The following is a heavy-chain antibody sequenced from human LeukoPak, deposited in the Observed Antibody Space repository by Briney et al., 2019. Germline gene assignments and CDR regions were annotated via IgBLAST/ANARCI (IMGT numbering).Heavy chain of an antibody. J-gene: IGHJ1*01. CDR2: INHSGST. CDR1: GGSFSGYY. CDR3: ARGKDVLPWFGELRPGYFQH. D-gene: IGHD3-10*01. Sequence: SETLSLTCAVYGGSFSGYYWSWIRQPPGKGREWIGEINHSGSTNYNPSLKSRVTISVDTSKNQFSLKLSSVTAADTAVYYCARGKDVLPWFGELRPGYFQHWGQGTLVTVSS. V-gene: IGHV4-34*01.